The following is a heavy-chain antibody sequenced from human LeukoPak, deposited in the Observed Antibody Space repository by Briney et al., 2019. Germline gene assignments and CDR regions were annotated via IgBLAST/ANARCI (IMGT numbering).Heavy chain of an antibody. J-gene: IGHJ4*02. V-gene: IGHV3-21*01. CDR1: GFSFSSYG. Sequence: GGSLRLSCAVSGFSFSSYGINWVRQAPGKGLEWVSFISSGSNYIYYADSVKGRFTISRDNAMNSLYSQMNSLRAEDTAVYYCARAGDNTTMVTQWGQGTLVTVSS. CDR2: ISSGSNYI. CDR3: ARAGDNTTMVTQ. D-gene: IGHD5-18*01.